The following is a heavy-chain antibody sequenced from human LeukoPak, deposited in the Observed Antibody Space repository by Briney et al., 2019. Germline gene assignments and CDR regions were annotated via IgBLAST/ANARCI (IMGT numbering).Heavy chain of an antibody. V-gene: IGHV3-11*04. CDR2: IRSGATTI. CDR1: GFSFSDYY. D-gene: IGHD3-10*02. J-gene: IGHJ6*04. Sequence: AGGSLRLSCEASGFSFSDYYMSWIRQPPGKGLEWIAYIRSGATTIYYADSVKGRFTISRDNAKNSLYLQMNSLRAEDTAVYYCAELGITMIGGVWGKGTTITISS. CDR3: AELGITMIGGV.